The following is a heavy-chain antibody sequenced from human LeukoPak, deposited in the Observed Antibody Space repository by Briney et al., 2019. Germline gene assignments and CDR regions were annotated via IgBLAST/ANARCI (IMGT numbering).Heavy chain of an antibody. V-gene: IGHV3-7*04. CDR3: ARDSTLSNY. CDR2: NQYDGSET. Sequence: GGSLRLPCAVSGLTHSRYWMTWARQARGKALEWVATNQYDGSETYYVDSVRGRFSISRDNAKNSLYLQMNSLRAEDTAVYYCARDSTLSNYWGQGTLVTVSS. D-gene: IGHD3-16*01. CDR1: GLTHSRYW. J-gene: IGHJ4*02.